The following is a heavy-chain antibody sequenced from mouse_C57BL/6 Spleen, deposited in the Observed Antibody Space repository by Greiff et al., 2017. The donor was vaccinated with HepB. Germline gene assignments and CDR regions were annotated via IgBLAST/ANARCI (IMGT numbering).Heavy chain of an antibody. CDR3: TRRGVYYGRSYDAMDY. V-gene: IGHV1-15*01. J-gene: IGHJ4*01. Sequence: QVQLQQSGAELVRPGASVTLSCKASGYTFTDYEMHWVKQTPVHGLEWIGAIDPETGGTAYNQKFKGKAILTADKSSSTAYMELRSLTSEDSAVYYCTRRGVYYGRSYDAMDYWGQGTSVTVSS. CDR2: IDPETGGT. D-gene: IGHD1-1*01. CDR1: GYTFTDYE.